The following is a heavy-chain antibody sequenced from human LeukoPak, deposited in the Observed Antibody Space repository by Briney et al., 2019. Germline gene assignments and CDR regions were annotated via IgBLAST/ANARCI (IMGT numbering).Heavy chain of an antibody. Sequence: PGGSLRLSCAASGFTVSSNYMSWVRQAPGKGLEWVSVIYSGGSTYYADSVKGRFTISRDNSKNTLYLQMNSLRAEDTAVYYCARDKVTMIVVVILGMDVWGQGTTVTVSS. D-gene: IGHD3-22*01. J-gene: IGHJ6*02. CDR2: IYSGGST. CDR1: GFTVSSNY. CDR3: ARDKVTMIVVVILGMDV. V-gene: IGHV3-53*05.